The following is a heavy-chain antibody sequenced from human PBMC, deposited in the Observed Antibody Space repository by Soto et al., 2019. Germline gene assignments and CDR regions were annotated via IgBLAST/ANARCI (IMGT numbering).Heavy chain of an antibody. D-gene: IGHD6-19*01. J-gene: IGHJ4*02. CDR1: GGSISSYY. CDR2: IYYSGST. Sequence: SETLSLTCTVSGGSISSYYWSWIRQPPGKGLEWIGYIYYSGSTNYNPSLKSRVTISVDTSKNQFSLKLSSVTAADTAVYYCAGHIGSGWLGYFDYWGQGTQVTVSS. V-gene: IGHV4-59*08. CDR3: AGHIGSGWLGYFDY.